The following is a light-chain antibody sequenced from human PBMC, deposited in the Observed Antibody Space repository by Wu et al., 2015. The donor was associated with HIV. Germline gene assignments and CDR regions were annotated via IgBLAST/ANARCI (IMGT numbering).Light chain of an antibody. Sequence: DIQMTQSPSSLSASVGDRVTITCRASQGISNFLAWYQQKPGKPPKVLIYAASTLQSGVPSRFSGSGSGTEFTLTISSTQSEDFAVYYCQQYNNWPWTFGQGTRLEIK. J-gene: IGKJ1*01. CDR2: AAS. CDR3: QQYNNWPWT. V-gene: IGKV1-27*01. CDR1: QGISNF.